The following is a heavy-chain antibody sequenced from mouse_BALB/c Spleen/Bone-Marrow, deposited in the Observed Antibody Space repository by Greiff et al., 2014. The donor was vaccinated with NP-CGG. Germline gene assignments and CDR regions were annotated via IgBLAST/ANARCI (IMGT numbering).Heavy chain of an antibody. Sequence: QVQLQQSEAELARPGASVKMSCKASGYTFTTYTIHWMKQRPGQGLEWIGYIIPSSGYTNYNQKFKDKATLTADKSSSTAYMQLSSLTPEDSAVYYCAIRYYAMDYWGQGTSVNVSS. CDR3: AIRYYAMDY. CDR1: GYTFTTYT. J-gene: IGHJ4*01. D-gene: IGHD1-1*01. CDR2: IIPSSGYT. V-gene: IGHV1-4*01.